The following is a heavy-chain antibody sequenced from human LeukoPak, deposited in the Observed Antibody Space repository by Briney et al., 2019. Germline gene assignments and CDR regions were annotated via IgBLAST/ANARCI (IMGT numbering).Heavy chain of an antibody. CDR1: GGSFSGYY. V-gene: IGHV4-34*01. CDR3: ARGESGYYDSSGYYPLDY. J-gene: IGHJ4*02. D-gene: IGHD3-22*01. Sequence: SETLSLTCAVYGGSFSGYYWSWIRQPPGKGLEWIGEINHSGSTNYNPSLKSRVTISVDTSKNQFSLKLSSVTAADTAVYYCARGESGYYDSSGYYPLDYWGQGTLVTVSS. CDR2: INHSGST.